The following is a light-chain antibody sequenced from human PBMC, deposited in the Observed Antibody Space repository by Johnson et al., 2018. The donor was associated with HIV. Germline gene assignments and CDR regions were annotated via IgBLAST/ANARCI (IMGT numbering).Light chain of an antibody. Sequence: QSVLTQPPSVSAAPGQKVTISCSGSSSNIGNNYVSWYQQLPGTAPKLLIYKNNERPSGIPDRFSGSKSGTSATLGITGLQTGDEADYYCGTWYTSLSAGGVFGTGTKVTVL. CDR2: KNN. J-gene: IGLJ1*01. CDR3: GTWYTSLSAGGV. CDR1: SSNIGNNY. V-gene: IGLV1-51*02.